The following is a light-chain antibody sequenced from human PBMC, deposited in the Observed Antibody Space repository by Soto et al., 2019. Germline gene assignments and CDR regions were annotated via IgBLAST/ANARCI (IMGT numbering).Light chain of an antibody. CDR2: DVS. Sequence: QSALTQRASVSGSPGESITISCTGTGSDIGGYKYVSWYQQVPGKAPKLMIYDVSHRPSWVSYRFSGSKSGNTASLTISGLQAEDEGDYYCSSSTSINTVIFGGGTKLTVL. J-gene: IGLJ2*01. CDR3: SSSTSINTVI. CDR1: GSDIGGYKY. V-gene: IGLV2-14*03.